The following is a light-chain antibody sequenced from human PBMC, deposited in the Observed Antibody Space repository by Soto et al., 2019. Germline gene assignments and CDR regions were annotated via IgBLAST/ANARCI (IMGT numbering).Light chain of an antibody. Sequence: QSALTQPASVSGSPGQSITISCTGTSSDVGGYNFVSWYPQYPGTAPKVVIYEVNNRPSGVSDRFSGSKSGNTASLTISGLQAEDEADYFCSSFTASSTLVFGTGTKVTVL. J-gene: IGLJ1*01. CDR3: SSFTASSTLV. CDR2: EVN. CDR1: SSDVGGYNF. V-gene: IGLV2-14*01.